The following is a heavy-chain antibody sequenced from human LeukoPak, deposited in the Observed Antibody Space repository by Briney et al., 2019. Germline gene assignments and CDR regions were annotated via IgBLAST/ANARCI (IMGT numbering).Heavy chain of an antibody. CDR1: GFTFRTYS. D-gene: IGHD5-24*01. J-gene: IGHJ3*02. V-gene: IGHV3-48*04. CDR3: ARDRDGYNSFDI. Sequence: PGGSLRLSCVASGFTFRTYSMNWVRQAPGKGLEWVSYISRSGSTIYYADSVKGRFTISRDNAKNSLSLQMNSLGAEDTAVYYCARDRDGYNSFDIWGQGTMVTVSS. CDR2: ISRSGSTI.